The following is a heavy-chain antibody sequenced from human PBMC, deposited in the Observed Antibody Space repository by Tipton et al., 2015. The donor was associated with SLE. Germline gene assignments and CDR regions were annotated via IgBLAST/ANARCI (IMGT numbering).Heavy chain of an antibody. J-gene: IGHJ4*02. Sequence: TLSLTCAVSGGSISSGGYSWSWIRQPPGKGLEWIGYIYYSGSTYYNPSLKSRVTISVDTSKNQFSLKLRSVTAADTAMYYCARGVGADYWGQGTLVTVSS. V-gene: IGHV4-30-2*05. CDR2: IYYSGST. CDR3: ARGVGADY. D-gene: IGHD1-26*01. CDR1: GGSISSGGYS.